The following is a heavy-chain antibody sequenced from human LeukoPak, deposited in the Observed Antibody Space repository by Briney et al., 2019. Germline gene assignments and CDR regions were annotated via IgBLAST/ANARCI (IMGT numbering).Heavy chain of an antibody. J-gene: IGHJ5*02. D-gene: IGHD2-15*01. CDR3: ARGIGDWFDP. CDR1: GYTFTGYY. Sequence: ASVKVSCKASGYTFTGYYMHWVRQAPGQGLEWMGWINPNSGDTKYAQKFQGRVTMTRDTSISTAYMELTRLRSDDSAVYYCARGIGDWFDPWGQGTLVTVSS. CDR2: INPNSGDT. V-gene: IGHV1-2*02.